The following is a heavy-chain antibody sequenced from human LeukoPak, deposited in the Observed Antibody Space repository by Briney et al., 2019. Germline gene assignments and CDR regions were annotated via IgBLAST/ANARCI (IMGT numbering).Heavy chain of an antibody. Sequence: GGSLRLSCEVSGFTFSRYWMTWVRQAPGKGLEWVSYISSSSSTIKYADSVKGRFTSSRDNAKNSLYRQMNSLRAEDTAVYYCAREGYSYGGLDAFDIWGQGTMVTVSS. D-gene: IGHD5-18*01. CDR1: GFTFSRYW. CDR3: AREGYSYGGLDAFDI. V-gene: IGHV3-48*04. J-gene: IGHJ3*02. CDR2: ISSSSSTI.